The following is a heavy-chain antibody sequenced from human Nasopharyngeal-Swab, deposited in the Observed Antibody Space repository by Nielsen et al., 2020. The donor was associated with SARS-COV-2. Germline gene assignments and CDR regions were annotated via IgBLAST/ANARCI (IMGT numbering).Heavy chain of an antibody. CDR2: INPNSGGT. V-gene: IGHV1-2*06. CDR1: GYTFTGYY. D-gene: IGHD3-22*01. CDR3: ARISNIYDSSDGYFQH. Sequence: ASVKVSCKASGYTFTGYYMHWVRQAPGQGLEWMGRINPNSGGTNYAQKFQGRVTMTRDTSISTAYMELSRLRSDDTAVYYCARISNIYDSSDGYFQHWGQGTLVTGSS. J-gene: IGHJ1*01.